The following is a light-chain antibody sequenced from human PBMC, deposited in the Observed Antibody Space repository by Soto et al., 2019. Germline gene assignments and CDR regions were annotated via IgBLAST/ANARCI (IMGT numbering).Light chain of an antibody. CDR1: SSDVGGHNY. CDR2: EVT. CDR3: ASYTSSSTLV. Sequence: QSVLTQPASVSGSPGQSITFSCTGTSSDVGGHNYVSWYQQRPGKAPRLVIYEVTKRPSGISNRFSASKSGNTASLTISGLQAEDEADYYCASYTSSSTLVFGTGTKVTVL. V-gene: IGLV2-14*01. J-gene: IGLJ1*01.